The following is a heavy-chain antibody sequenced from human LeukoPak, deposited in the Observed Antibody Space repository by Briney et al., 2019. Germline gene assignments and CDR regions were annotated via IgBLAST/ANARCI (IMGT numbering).Heavy chain of an antibody. J-gene: IGHJ4*02. CDR2: IIPIFGTA. Sequence: GASVKVSCKASGGTFSSYAISWVRQAPGQGLEWMGGIIPIFGTANYAQKFQGRVTNTADESTSTAYMELSSLRSEDTAVYYCARDRRAYCSGGSCYSPLDYWGQGTLVTVSS. CDR1: GGTFSSYA. V-gene: IGHV1-69*13. CDR3: ARDRRAYCSGGSCYSPLDY. D-gene: IGHD2-15*01.